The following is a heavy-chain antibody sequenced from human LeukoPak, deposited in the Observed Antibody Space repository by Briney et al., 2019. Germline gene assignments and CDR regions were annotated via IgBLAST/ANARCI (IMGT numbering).Heavy chain of an antibody. J-gene: IGHJ3*02. Sequence: ASVKVSCKASGYTFTGYYMHWVRQAPGQGLEWMGWINPNSGGTNYAQKFQGRVTMTRDTSISTAYMELSRLRSDDTAVYYCARVGDDYYDSSGYYRNDAFDIWGQGTMVTVSS. D-gene: IGHD3-22*01. CDR3: ARVGDDYYDSSGYYRNDAFDI. CDR1: GYTFTGYY. CDR2: INPNSGGT. V-gene: IGHV1-2*02.